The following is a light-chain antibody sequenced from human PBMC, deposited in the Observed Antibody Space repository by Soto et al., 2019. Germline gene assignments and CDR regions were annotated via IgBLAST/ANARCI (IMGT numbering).Light chain of an antibody. Sequence: DIQMTQSPSTLSASVGDRVTITCRASQSISNWLAWYQQKPGKAPNLLIYDASSLEGGVPSRFSGSGSGTEFTLSISSLQPDDFATYYCQRYNDVPRTFGQGTKVEV. V-gene: IGKV1-5*01. CDR3: QRYNDVPRT. J-gene: IGKJ1*01. CDR2: DAS. CDR1: QSISNW.